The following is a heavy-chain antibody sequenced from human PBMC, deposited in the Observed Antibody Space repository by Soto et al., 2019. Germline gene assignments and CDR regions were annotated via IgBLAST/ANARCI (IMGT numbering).Heavy chain of an antibody. CDR2: VYHSVSA. Sequence: PAETLSLTCDVSGVCISSSHWWCWLHQPPGKGLEWIGEVYHSVSANYNPSLNSRVSMSVDKSKNQFSLRLTSVTAAYTALYFCARIAVVASALDPWGQGTLMTFSS. CDR3: ARIAVVASALDP. J-gene: IGHJ5*02. V-gene: IGHV4-4*01. D-gene: IGHD2-15*01. CDR1: GVCISSSHW.